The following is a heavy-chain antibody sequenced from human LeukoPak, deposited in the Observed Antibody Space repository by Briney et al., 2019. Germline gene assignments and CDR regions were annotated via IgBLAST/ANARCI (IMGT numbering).Heavy chain of an antibody. CDR1: GFTFSSYW. CDR2: IKQDGSEK. Sequence: GGSLRLSCAASGFTFSSYWMSWVRHAPGKGLEWVANIKQDGSEKYYVDSVKGRFTISRDNAKNSLYLQMNSLRAEDTAVYYCASSRYGDFGDYWGQGALVTVSS. CDR3: ASSRYGDFGDY. V-gene: IGHV3-7*01. D-gene: IGHD4-17*01. J-gene: IGHJ4*02.